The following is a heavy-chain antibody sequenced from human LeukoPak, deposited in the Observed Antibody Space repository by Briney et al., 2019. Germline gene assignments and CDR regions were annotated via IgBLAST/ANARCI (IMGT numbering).Heavy chain of an antibody. D-gene: IGHD2-2*01. CDR2: MNPNSGNT. V-gene: IGHV1-8*01. J-gene: IGHJ3*02. Sequence: ASVKVSCKSSGYTFTNYHIHWVRQATGQGREWMGWMNPNSGNTGYAQKFQGRVTMTRNTSISTAYMELSRLRSDDTAVYYCARDAEIVVVPAAAYAFDIWGQGTMVTVSS. CDR3: ARDAEIVVVPAAAYAFDI. CDR1: GYTFTNYH.